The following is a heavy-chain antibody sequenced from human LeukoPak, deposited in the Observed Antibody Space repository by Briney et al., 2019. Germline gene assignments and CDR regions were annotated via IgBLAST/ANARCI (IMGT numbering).Heavy chain of an antibody. CDR1: GGSISSSSYY. Sequence: SETLSLTCTVSGGSISSSSYYWGWIRQPPGKGLEWIGSIYYSGSTYYNPSLKSRVTISVDTSKNQFSLKLTSVTAADTAVYYCARWDPSSANAFDIWGQGTMVTVSS. D-gene: IGHD6-19*01. V-gene: IGHV4-39*01. CDR3: ARWDPSSANAFDI. J-gene: IGHJ3*02. CDR2: IYYSGST.